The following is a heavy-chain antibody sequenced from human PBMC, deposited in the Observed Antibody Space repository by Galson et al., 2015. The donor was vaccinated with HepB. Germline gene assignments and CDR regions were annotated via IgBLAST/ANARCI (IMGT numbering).Heavy chain of an antibody. CDR1: GFTFSGSA. V-gene: IGHV3-33*08. Sequence: SLRLSCAASGFTFSGSAMHWVRQASGKGLEWVAVIWYDGTNKYYADSVKGRFTISRDNSENTLYLQMNSLRAEDTAVYYCARGERHCSSTTCYGSTDYYYMDVWGKGTTVTVSS. CDR3: ARGERHCSSTTCYGSTDYYYMDV. CDR2: IWYDGTNK. D-gene: IGHD2-2*01. J-gene: IGHJ6*03.